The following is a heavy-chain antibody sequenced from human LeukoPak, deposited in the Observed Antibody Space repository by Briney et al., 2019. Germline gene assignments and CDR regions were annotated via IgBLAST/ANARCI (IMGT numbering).Heavy chain of an antibody. CDR3: ARDQEVVPAATDAFDI. D-gene: IGHD2-2*01. Sequence: GGSLRLSCAASGFTFSSYSMNWVRQAPGKGREWVSSISSSSSYIYYADSVKGRFTISRDNAKNSLYLQMNRLRAEDTAVYYCARDQEVVPAATDAFDIWGQGTMVTVPS. V-gene: IGHV3-21*01. CDR1: GFTFSSYS. J-gene: IGHJ3*02. CDR2: ISSSSSYI.